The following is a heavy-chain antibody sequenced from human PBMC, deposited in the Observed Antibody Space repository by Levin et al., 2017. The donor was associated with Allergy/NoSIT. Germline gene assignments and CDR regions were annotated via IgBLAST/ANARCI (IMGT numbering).Heavy chain of an antibody. CDR1: GFTVSDNS. J-gene: IGHJ6*02. Sequence: SCAVSGFTVSDNSMTWVRQAPGKGLEWVSLIYSGGSTYYGDSVKGRFTISRIKSKNTLYLQMNSLKAEDTAVYYCATTDGDYDHGLDVWGQGTTVAVSS. CDR2: IYSGGST. CDR3: ATTDGDYDHGLDV. V-gene: IGHV3-53*01. D-gene: IGHD4-17*01.